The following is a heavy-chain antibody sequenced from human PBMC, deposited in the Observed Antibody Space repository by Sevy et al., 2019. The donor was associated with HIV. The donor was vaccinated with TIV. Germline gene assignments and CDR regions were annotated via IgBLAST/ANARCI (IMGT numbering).Heavy chain of an antibody. CDR1: EFTFNNYA. V-gene: IGHV3-23*01. CDR3: TKGAVGQWNSDYFDY. Sequence: GGSLRLSCAASEFTFNNYAMNWVRRAPGKGLEWISAISADGTYTYHADSVQRRFTISRDNSKSTVYLQMDSLRADDTAVYYCTKGAVGQWNSDYFDYWGQGVLVTVSS. D-gene: IGHD1-7*01. CDR2: ISADGTYT. J-gene: IGHJ4*02.